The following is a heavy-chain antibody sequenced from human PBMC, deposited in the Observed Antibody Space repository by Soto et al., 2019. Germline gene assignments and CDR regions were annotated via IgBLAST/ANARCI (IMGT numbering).Heavy chain of an antibody. V-gene: IGHV1-69*13. CDR1: GGTFSSYA. Sequence: ASVKVSCKASGGTFSSYAISWVRQAPGQGLEWMGGIIPNFGTTNYAQKFQGRVTITADESTSTAYMELSSPRSEDTAVYYCAGGRRHRNYDAFDIWGQGTMVTVSS. CDR3: AGGRRHRNYDAFDI. D-gene: IGHD4-4*01. J-gene: IGHJ3*02. CDR2: IIPNFGTT.